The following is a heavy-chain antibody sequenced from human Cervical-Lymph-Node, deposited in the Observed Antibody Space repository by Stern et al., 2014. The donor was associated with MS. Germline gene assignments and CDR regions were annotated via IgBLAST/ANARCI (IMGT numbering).Heavy chain of an antibody. J-gene: IGHJ2*01. CDR3: ASGGRSSWYFDL. CDR1: GGTFSTYA. V-gene: IGHV1-69*01. Sequence: VQLVESGAEVKKPGSSVKVSCKASGGTFSTYAISWVRQAPGQGLEWMGGIIQIIGTANYAQKFQGRVTITADESTTTAYMELSSLRSEDTAVYYCASGGRSSWYFDLWGRGTLVTVSS. D-gene: IGHD6-6*01. CDR2: IIQIIGTA.